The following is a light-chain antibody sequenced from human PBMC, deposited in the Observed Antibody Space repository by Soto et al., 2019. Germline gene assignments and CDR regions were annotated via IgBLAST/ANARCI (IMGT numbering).Light chain of an antibody. Sequence: EIVLTQSPATLSLSPGERATLSCRASQSVSSYLAWYQQKPGQAPRLLIYDASNRATGIPARFSGSWSGTDFPLTISTLAPADFAVYYCEQRSNWPLLTFGGGTKVEIK. CDR1: QSVSSY. CDR3: EQRSNWPLLT. J-gene: IGKJ4*01. CDR2: DAS. V-gene: IGKV3-11*01.